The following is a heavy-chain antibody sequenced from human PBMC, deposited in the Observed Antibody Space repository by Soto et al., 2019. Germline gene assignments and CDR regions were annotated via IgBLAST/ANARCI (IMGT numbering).Heavy chain of an antibody. CDR2: ISYDGSNK. V-gene: IGHV3-30-3*01. CDR3: ARGGVVVPAAVVRTGNVGYYYYGMDV. Sequence: GGSLRLSCAASGFTFSSYAMHWVRQAPGKGLEWVAVISYDGSNKYYADSVKGRFTISRDNSKNTLYLQMNSLRAEDTAVYYCARGGVVVPAAVVRTGNVGYYYYGMDVWGQGPTVTVSS. D-gene: IGHD2-2*01. J-gene: IGHJ6*02. CDR1: GFTFSSYA.